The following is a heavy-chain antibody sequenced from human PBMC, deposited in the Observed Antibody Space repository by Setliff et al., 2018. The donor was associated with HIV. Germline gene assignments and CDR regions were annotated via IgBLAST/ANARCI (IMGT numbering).Heavy chain of an antibody. CDR1: GFSLSNARMG. D-gene: IGHD5-12*01. Sequence: PTLVNPTETLTLTCTVSGFSLSNARMGVSWIRQPPGKALQWLARIDWDGGKFYSASLRTRLNISKDTSKNQVILTMTGLDPVDTATYYCARDSGNYAFDYWGLGTLVTVSS. CDR3: ARDSGNYAFDY. V-gene: IGHV2-70*04. CDR2: IDWDGGK. J-gene: IGHJ4*02.